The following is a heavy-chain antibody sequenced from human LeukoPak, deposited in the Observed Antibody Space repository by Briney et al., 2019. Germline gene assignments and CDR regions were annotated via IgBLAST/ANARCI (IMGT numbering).Heavy chain of an antibody. D-gene: IGHD2-8*02. CDR1: GGSISNDNW. CDR2: INHRGST. Sequence: PSGTLSLTCAVSGGSISNDNWWSWVRQPPGKGLEWIGEINHRGSTNSNPSLKSRVTISIDTSKNLFSLILISVTAADTAVYYCVRHRRYNTGSEEFDLWGRGTLLTVSS. CDR3: VRHRRYNTGSEEFDL. V-gene: IGHV4-4*02. J-gene: IGHJ4*02.